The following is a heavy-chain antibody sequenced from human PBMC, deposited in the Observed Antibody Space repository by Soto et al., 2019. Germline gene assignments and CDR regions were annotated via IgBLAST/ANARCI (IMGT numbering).Heavy chain of an antibody. CDR2: VWYDGGNK. Sequence: QVQLVESGGGVVQPGRSLRLSCAASGFTFSSYGMHWVRQAPGKGLEWVALVWYDGGNKYYADSVKGRFTISRDNSKNPLYLQMPSLRDEDTAVYYCVRAAGYSGNDYVYYYGMDVWGQGTTVTVSS. V-gene: IGHV3-33*01. CDR3: VRAAGYSGNDYVYYYGMDV. CDR1: GFTFSSYG. J-gene: IGHJ6*02. D-gene: IGHD5-12*01.